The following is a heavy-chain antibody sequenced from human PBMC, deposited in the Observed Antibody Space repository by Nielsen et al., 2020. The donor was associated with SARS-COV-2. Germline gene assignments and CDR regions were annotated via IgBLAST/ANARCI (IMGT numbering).Heavy chain of an antibody. D-gene: IGHD3-3*01. J-gene: IGHJ1*01. CDR2: INPNSGGT. CDR3: ARGPLRFLEWLPRAEYFQH. Sequence: WVRQAPGQGLEWMGRINPNSGGTNYAQKFQGWVTMTRDTSISTAYMELSRLRSDDTAVYYCARGPLRFLEWLPRAEYFQHWGQGTLVTVSS. V-gene: IGHV1-2*04.